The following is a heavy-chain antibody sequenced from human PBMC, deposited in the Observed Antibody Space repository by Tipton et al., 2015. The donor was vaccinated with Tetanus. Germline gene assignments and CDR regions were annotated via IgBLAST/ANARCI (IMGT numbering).Heavy chain of an antibody. CDR2: LGPDGSIT. J-gene: IGHJ4*02. V-gene: IGHV3-33*01. CDR3: ARENSVAGTRAFGY. Sequence: SLRLSCAASGSTFSSYSMHWVRQAPGKGLEWVASLGPDGSITHYVDSVKGRFAISRDNFKNTVYLEMSTLRAEDTALYYCARENSVAGTRAFGYWGQGTLVPVSS. CDR1: GSTFSSYS. D-gene: IGHD6-19*01.